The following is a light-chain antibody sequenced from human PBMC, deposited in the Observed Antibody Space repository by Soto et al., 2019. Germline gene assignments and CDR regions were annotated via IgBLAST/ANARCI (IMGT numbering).Light chain of an antibody. CDR2: AAS. V-gene: IGKV1-39*01. CDR1: QSISSY. Sequence: DIQMTQSPSSLSASVGDRVTITCRASQSISSYLNWYQQKPGKAPKLLIYAASSLQSGVPSRFSGSGSGTDFTLTISSLQPQDFANYYCQQSYSTPPWTLGQGTKADLK. J-gene: IGKJ1*01. CDR3: QQSYSTPPWT.